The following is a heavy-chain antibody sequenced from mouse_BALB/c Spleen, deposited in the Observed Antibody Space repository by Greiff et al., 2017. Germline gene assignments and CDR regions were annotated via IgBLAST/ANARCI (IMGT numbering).Heavy chain of an antibody. CDR1: GFSLTSYD. V-gene: IGHV2-9-2*01. CDR2: IWTGGGT. Sequence: QVQLQQSGPGLVAPSQSLSITCTVSGFSLTSYDISWIRQPPGKGLEWLGVIWTGGGTNYNSAFMSRLSISKDNSKSQVFLKMNSLQTDDTAIYYCVREGKNWDWFAYWGQGTLVTVSA. J-gene: IGHJ3*01. D-gene: IGHD4-1*01. CDR3: VREGKNWDWFAY.